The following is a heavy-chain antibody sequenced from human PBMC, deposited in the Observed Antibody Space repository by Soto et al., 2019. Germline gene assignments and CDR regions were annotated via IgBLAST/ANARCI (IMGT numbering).Heavy chain of an antibody. V-gene: IGHV1-8*01. D-gene: IGHD3-16*02. J-gene: IGHJ3*01. CDR2: MNPSGRNT. Sequence: ASAKVSCKASGLAFPIDDIIWVRQTIGQGLEFMGWMNPSGRNTGYTQKFQGRATFTWNTPTNTAYMDLSGLRSEDTAVYYCARYRTKVPVAFDVWGQGTMVTVSS. CDR3: ARYRTKVPVAFDV. CDR1: GLAFPIDD.